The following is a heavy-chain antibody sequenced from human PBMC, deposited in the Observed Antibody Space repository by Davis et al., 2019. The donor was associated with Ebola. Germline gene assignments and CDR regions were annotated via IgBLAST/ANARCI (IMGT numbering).Heavy chain of an antibody. CDR3: ARGVRYYYGSGRPYYYYGMDV. D-gene: IGHD3-10*01. J-gene: IGHJ6*02. V-gene: IGHV4-34*01. Sequence: MPSETLSLTCAVYGGSFSGCYWSWIRQPPGKGLEWIGEINHSGSTNYNPSLKSRVTISVDTSKNQFSLKLSSVTAADTAVYYCARGVRYYYGSGRPYYYYGMDVWGQGTTVTVSS. CDR2: INHSGST. CDR1: GGSFSGCY.